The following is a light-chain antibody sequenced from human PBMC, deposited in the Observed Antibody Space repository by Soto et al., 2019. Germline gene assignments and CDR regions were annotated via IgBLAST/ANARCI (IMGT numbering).Light chain of an antibody. Sequence: QSVLTQSSSASASLGSSFKLTCTLSSGRSSYIIAWHQQQPGKAPRYLMKLEGSGSYNKGSGVPDRFSGSSSGADRYLTISNLQFEDEADYYCETWDSNTWVFGGGTKLTV. CDR1: SGRSSYI. CDR2: LEGSGSY. CDR3: ETWDSNTWV. V-gene: IGLV4-60*02. J-gene: IGLJ3*02.